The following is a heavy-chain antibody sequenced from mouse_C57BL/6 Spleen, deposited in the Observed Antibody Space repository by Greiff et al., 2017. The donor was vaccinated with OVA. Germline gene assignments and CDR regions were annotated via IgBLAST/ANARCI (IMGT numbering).Heavy chain of an antibody. CDR2: IYPRDGST. CDR3: ARRIYYDYGGAFAY. V-gene: IGHV1-85*01. D-gene: IGHD2-4*01. J-gene: IGHJ3*01. CDR1: GYTFTSYD. Sequence: VQVVESGPELVKPGASVKLSCKASGYTFTSYDINWVKQRPGQGLEWIGWIYPRDGSTKYNEKFKGKATLTVDTSSSTAYMELHSLTSEDSAVYFCARRIYYDYGGAFAYWGQGTLVTVSA.